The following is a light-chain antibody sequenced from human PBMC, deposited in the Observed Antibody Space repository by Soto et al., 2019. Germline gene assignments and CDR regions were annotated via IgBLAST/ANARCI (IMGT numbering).Light chain of an antibody. V-gene: IGKV3-15*01. CDR1: QSVSSN. Sequence: EIVMTQSPATLYVSPGERATLSCRASQSVSSNLVWYQQKPGQAPRLIIYGASTRATGVPARFSGSGSGTEFTLTISRLQSEDLAVYYCQQYNNWPPLYTFGQVTKLEIK. CDR2: GAS. CDR3: QQYNNWPPLYT. J-gene: IGKJ2*01.